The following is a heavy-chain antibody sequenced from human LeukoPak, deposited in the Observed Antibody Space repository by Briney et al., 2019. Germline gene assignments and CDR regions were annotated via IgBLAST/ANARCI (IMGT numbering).Heavy chain of an antibody. Sequence: PGGSLRLSCVASGFTFSSYSMNWVRQAPGKGLEWVSCISSTTNYIYDYADSVRGRFTISRDNAKNSLYLQMNSLRAEDTAVYYRARDAKGYCSDGVCADWGQGTLVTVSS. CDR3: ARDAKGYCSDGVCAD. J-gene: IGHJ4*02. V-gene: IGHV3-21*01. CDR2: ISSTTNYI. D-gene: IGHD2-8*01. CDR1: GFTFSSYS.